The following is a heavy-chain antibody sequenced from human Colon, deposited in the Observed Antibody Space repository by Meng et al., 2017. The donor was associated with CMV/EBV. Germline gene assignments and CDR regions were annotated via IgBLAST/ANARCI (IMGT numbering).Heavy chain of an antibody. CDR1: GGSINSGCYY. V-gene: IGHV4-30-4*01. Sequence: CSVSGGSINSGCYYWSWIRQPPGKGLEWIGYVYFSGSTYYTPSLQSRITISVDTSKSQFSLKLNSVTTADTAVYYCARAYPSYFFDSWGQGTLVTVSS. CDR3: ARAYPSYFFDS. CDR2: VYFSGST. J-gene: IGHJ4*02.